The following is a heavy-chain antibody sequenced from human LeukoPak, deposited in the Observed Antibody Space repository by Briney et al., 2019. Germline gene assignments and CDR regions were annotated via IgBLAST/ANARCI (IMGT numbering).Heavy chain of an antibody. J-gene: IGHJ3*01. CDR3: ARASYSLGTPGLGAVDF. CDR2: INWNSDNI. Sequence: GRSLRLSCAASGFTFNDHAMYWVRQAPGKGLELVSGINWNSDNIGYAHSVKGRFTISRDDAKTSLFLQMISVRAEDTALYYWARASYSLGTPGLGAVDFCGQGTMVTVSS. D-gene: IGHD3-16*01. CDR1: GFTFNDHA. V-gene: IGHV3-9*01.